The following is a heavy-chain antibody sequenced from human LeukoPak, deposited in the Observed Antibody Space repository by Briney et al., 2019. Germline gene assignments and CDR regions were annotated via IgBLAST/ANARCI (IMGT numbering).Heavy chain of an antibody. CDR3: ARGKGYGSGSYNWFAP. CDR1: GFTFSSYS. J-gene: IGHJ5*02. D-gene: IGHD3-10*01. CDR2: ISSSSSYI. V-gene: IGHV3-21*01. Sequence: GGSLRLSCAASGFTFSSYSMNWVRQAPGKGLEWVSSISSSSSYIYYADSVKGRFTISRDNAKNSLYLQMNSLRAEDTAVYYCARGKGYGSGSYNWFAPWGQGTLVTVSS.